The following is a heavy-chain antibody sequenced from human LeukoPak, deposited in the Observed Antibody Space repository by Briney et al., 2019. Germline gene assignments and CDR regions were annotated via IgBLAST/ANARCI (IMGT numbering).Heavy chain of an antibody. CDR2: ISAYNGNT. D-gene: IGHD3-22*01. CDR3: ARVHLVYYDSSGYPGDY. CDR1: GYTFTSYG. J-gene: IGHJ4*02. V-gene: IGHV1-18*01. Sequence: GASVKVSCKASGYTFTSYGISWVRQAPGQGLEWMGCISAYNGNTNYAQKLQGRVTMTTDTSTSTAYMELRSLRSDDTGVYYCARVHLVYYDSSGYPGDYSGEGTLVTVSS.